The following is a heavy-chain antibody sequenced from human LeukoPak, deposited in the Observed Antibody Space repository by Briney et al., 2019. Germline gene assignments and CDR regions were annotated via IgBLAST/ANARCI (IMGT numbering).Heavy chain of an antibody. CDR2: IYTSGST. Sequence: SETLSLTCTVSGGSISSGSYYWSWIRQPAGKGLEWIGRIYTSGSTNYNPSLKSRVTISVDTSKNQFSLKLSSVTAADTAVYYCARDRVWGQGTLDTVSS. CDR1: GGSISSGSYY. J-gene: IGHJ4*02. V-gene: IGHV4-61*02. CDR3: ARDRV.